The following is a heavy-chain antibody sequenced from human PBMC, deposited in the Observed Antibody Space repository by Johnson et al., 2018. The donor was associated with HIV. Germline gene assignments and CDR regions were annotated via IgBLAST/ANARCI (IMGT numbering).Heavy chain of an antibody. CDR3: ARACRDGYTCDAFDI. D-gene: IGHD5-24*01. V-gene: IGHV3-30-3*01. CDR2: ISYDGSNK. Sequence: QVQLVESGGGLVQPGGSLRLSCAASGFTVSSYYMTWVRQAPGKGLEWVAVISYDGSNKYYADSVKGRFTISRDNSKNTLYLLMNSLRAEDTAVYYCARACRDGYTCDAFDIWGQGTMVTVSS. CDR1: GFTVSSYY. J-gene: IGHJ3*02.